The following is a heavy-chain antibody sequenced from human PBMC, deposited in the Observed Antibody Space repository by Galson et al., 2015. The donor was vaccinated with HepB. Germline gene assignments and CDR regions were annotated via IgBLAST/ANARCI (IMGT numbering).Heavy chain of an antibody. CDR2: ISSSSSYI. CDR3: AREGSYYDILTGYYAARVWYYYMDV. D-gene: IGHD3-9*01. V-gene: IGHV3-21*01. CDR1: GFTFSSYS. Sequence: SLRLSCAASGFTFSSYSMNWVRQAPGKGLEWVSSISSSSSYIYYADSVKGRFTISRNNAKNSLYLQMNSLRAEDTAVYYCAREGSYYDILTGYYAARVWYYYMDVWGKGTTVTVSS. J-gene: IGHJ6*03.